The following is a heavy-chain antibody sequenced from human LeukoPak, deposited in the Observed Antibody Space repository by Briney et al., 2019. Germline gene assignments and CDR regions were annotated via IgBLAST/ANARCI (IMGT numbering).Heavy chain of an antibody. CDR3: ARAAYGSGSYSTFDP. CDR2: IYYSGST. CDR1: GGSISSYY. V-gene: IGHV4-59*01. J-gene: IGHJ5*02. Sequence: SETLSLTCTVSGGSISSYYWSWIRQPPGKGLEWIGYIYYSGSTNYNPSLKSRVTISVDTSKNQFSLKLSSVTAADTAVYYCARAAYGSGSYSTFDPWGQGTLVTVSS. D-gene: IGHD3-10*01.